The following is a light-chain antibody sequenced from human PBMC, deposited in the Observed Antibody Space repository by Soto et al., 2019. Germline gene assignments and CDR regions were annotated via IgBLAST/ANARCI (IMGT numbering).Light chain of an antibody. Sequence: QSALTQPASVSGSPGQSITISCTGTSSDVGGYNFVSWFQQHPGKAPKLMIYDVSNRPSGVSNRFSASKSGNTASLTTSGLQAEDEADYYCSSYTSSSTRVVFGGGTKVTLL. CDR2: DVS. J-gene: IGLJ2*01. CDR1: SSDVGGYNF. CDR3: SSYTSSSTRVV. V-gene: IGLV2-14*03.